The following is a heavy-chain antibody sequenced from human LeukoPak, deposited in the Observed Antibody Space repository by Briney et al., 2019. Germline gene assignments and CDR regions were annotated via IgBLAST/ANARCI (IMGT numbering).Heavy chain of an antibody. Sequence: GASVKVSCKASGYTFTSYAIHWVRQAPGQRLEWMGWINAGNGSTKYSQDFQGRVTITRDTSASTAYMELSSLRSEDMAVYYCARAPTRPRPDCSGGSCWAFDIWGQGTMVTVSS. CDR3: ARAPTRPRPDCSGGSCWAFDI. J-gene: IGHJ3*02. CDR1: GYTFTSYA. D-gene: IGHD2-15*01. CDR2: INAGNGST. V-gene: IGHV1-3*03.